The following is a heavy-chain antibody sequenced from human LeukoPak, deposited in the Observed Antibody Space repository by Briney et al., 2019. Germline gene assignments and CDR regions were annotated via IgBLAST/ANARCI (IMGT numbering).Heavy chain of an antibody. CDR2: IYHSGST. J-gene: IGHJ4*02. D-gene: IGHD6-13*01. CDR1: GGSSSSSNW. V-gene: IGHV4-4*02. CDR3: ARESRAPLVAAAGTVDY. Sequence: SGTLSLTRAVSGGSSSSSNWWSWVRQPPGKGLEWIGEIYHSGSTNYNPSLKSRVTISVDKSKNQFSLKLSSVTAADTAVYYCARESRAPLVAAAGTVDYWGQGTLVTVSS.